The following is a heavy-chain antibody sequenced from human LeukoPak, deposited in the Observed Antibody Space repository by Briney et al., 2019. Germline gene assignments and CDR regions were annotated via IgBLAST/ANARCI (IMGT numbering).Heavy chain of an antibody. D-gene: IGHD2-15*01. J-gene: IGHJ6*02. Sequence: TLSLTCTVSGGSISSGGYYWSWIRQFPGKGLEWIGYIYYSGSVFYNPSLKSRVTISVDTSKNQFSLKLSSVTAADTAVYYCARDSKFYCSGGSCQGGMDVWGQGTTVTVSS. V-gene: IGHV4-31*03. CDR2: IYYSGSV. CDR3: ARDSKFYCSGGSCQGGMDV. CDR1: GGSISSGGYY.